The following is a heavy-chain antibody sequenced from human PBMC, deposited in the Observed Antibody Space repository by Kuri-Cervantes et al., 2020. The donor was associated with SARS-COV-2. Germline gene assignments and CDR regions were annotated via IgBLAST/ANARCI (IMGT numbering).Heavy chain of an antibody. D-gene: IGHD3-22*01. CDR2: ISSSSSTI. J-gene: IGHJ4*02. CDR3: ARTYYHDRSGYFDYYFDY. V-gene: IGHV3-48*01. CDR1: GFTFSSYS. Sequence: GGSLRLSCAASGFTFSSYSMNWVRQAPGKGLEWVSYISSSSSTIYYADSVKGRFTISRDNAKSSLYMQMNSLRAEDTAVYYCARTYYHDRSGYFDYYFDYWGQGTLVTVSS.